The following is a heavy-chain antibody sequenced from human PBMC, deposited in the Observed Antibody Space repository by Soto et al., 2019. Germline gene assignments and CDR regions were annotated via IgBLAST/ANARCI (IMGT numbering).Heavy chain of an antibody. V-gene: IGHV3-64*01. Sequence: VQLVESGGGLVQPGGSLRLSCAASGFTFRTYAMHWVRQAPGKGLEYVSRISSNGGSTYYANSVKGRFTISRDNSKNTLYLQLGSLGAEDMAVYYCARDRCGSTGCYNAFDIWGQGTMVTVSS. CDR3: ARDRCGSTGCYNAFDI. J-gene: IGHJ3*02. CDR1: GFTFRTYA. CDR2: ISSNGGST. D-gene: IGHD2-2*02.